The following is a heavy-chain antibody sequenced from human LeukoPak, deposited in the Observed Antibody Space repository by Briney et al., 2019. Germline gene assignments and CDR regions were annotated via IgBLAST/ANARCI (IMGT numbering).Heavy chain of an antibody. D-gene: IGHD3-22*01. Sequence: SVKVSCKASGGTFSSYAISWVRQAPGQGLEWMGRIIPILGIANYAQKFQGRVTITADKSTSTAYMELSSLRAEDTAVYYCAKDAMIVVVITGDYFDYWGQGTLVTVSS. V-gene: IGHV1-69*04. J-gene: IGHJ4*02. CDR2: IIPILGIA. CDR1: GGTFSSYA. CDR3: AKDAMIVVVITGDYFDY.